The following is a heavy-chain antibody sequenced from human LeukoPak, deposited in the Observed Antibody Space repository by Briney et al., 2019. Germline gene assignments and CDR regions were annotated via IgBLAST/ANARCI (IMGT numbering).Heavy chain of an antibody. V-gene: IGHV3-11*05. CDR2: ISSSSSYT. J-gene: IGHJ4*02. Sequence: KPGGSLRLSRAASGFTFSDYYVSWIRQAPGKGLEWVSYISSSSSYTNYADSVKGRFTISRDNAKNSLYLQMNSLRAEDTAVYYCARATYGEGYSSSWTAFDYWGQGTLVTVSS. D-gene: IGHD6-13*01. CDR1: GFTFSDYY. CDR3: ARATYGEGYSSSWTAFDY.